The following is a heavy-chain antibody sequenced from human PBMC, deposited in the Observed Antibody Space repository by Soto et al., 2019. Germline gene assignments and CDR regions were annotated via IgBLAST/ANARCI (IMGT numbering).Heavy chain of an antibody. J-gene: IGHJ6*02. CDR1: GFTFGNYA. CDR3: TKHKGDSRTCNGMDV. V-gene: IGHV3-23*01. D-gene: IGHD2-21*02. CDR2: ISGGGDAT. Sequence: HPGGSLRLSCAASGFTFGNYAFSWVRQAPGKGLEWVSVISGGGDATYYPDSVKGRFTTSRDNSKNTVYLQMNSLRAEDTAVYYCTKHKGDSRTCNGMDVWGQGTTVTVSS.